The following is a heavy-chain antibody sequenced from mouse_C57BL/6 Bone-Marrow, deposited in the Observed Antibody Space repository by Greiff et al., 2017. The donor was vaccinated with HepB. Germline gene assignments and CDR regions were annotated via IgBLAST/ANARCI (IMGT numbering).Heavy chain of an antibody. D-gene: IGHD1-1*01. Sequence: QVQLQQPGAELVRPGSSVKLSCKASGYTFTSYWMDWVKQRPGQGLEWIGNIYPSDSETHYNQKFKDKATLTVDKSSSTAYMQLSSLTSEDSAVYYVAYYSYGSSPWYFGVWGSGTAVPVSS. CDR1: GYTFTSYW. J-gene: IGHJ1*01. V-gene: IGHV1-61*01. CDR2: IYPSDSET. CDR3: AYYSYGSSPWYFGV.